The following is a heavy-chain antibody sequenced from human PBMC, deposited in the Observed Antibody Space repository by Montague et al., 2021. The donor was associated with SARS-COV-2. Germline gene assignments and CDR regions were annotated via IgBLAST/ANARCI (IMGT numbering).Heavy chain of an antibody. J-gene: IGHJ4*02. D-gene: IGHD3-9*01. Sequence: SETLSLTCTVSGASMSSDYWTWIRQPPGKGLKWIGCTHYSGSTDYNPSLKSRVTISVDTSRTQFSLRLTSMSAADTAVYYCARGRGFDWLGLDAYYFDYWGQGALVAVSS. CDR2: THYSGST. CDR1: GASMSSDY. V-gene: IGHV4-59*01. CDR3: ARGRGFDWLGLDAYYFDY.